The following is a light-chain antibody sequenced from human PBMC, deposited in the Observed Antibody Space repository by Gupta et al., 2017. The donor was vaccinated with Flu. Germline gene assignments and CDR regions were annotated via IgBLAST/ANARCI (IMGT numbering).Light chain of an antibody. J-gene: IGLJ2*01. CDR1: NIGSKS. V-gene: IGLV3-21*02. Sequence: GGNNIGSKSVHWYQQKPGQAPVLVVYDDIDRPSGIPERFSGYSSGNTATLTISRVEAGDEADYYCQVWDSSSDHVVFGGGTKLTVL. CDR2: DDI. CDR3: QVWDSSSDHVV.